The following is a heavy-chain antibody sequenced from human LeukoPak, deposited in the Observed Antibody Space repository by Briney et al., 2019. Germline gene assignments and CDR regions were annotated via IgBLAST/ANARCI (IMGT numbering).Heavy chain of an antibody. CDR2: ISSSSSYI. J-gene: IGHJ4*02. Sequence: GGSLRLSCAASGFTFSSYSMNWVRQAPGKGLEWVSSISSSSSYIYYADSVKGRSTISRDNAKNSLYLRMNSLRAEDTAMYYCAREIKYYYDSSGYLRFDYWGQGTLVTVSS. D-gene: IGHD3-22*01. CDR1: GFTFSSYS. CDR3: AREIKYYYDSSGYLRFDY. V-gene: IGHV3-21*01.